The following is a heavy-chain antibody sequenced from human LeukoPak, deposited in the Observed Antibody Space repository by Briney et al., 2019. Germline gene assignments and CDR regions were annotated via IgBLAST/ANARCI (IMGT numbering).Heavy chain of an antibody. CDR3: ARDKGGSGMEWPRLDDAFDI. CDR2: IRSGGSTI. V-gene: IGHV3-48*03. CDR1: GFTFSNYA. J-gene: IGHJ3*02. D-gene: IGHD3-3*01. Sequence: GGSLRLSCATSGFTFSNYAVNWVRQAPGRGLEWVSYIRSGGSTIYYADSVKGRFTISRDNAKNSLYLQMTSLRAEDTAVYYCARDKGGSGMEWPRLDDAFDIWGQGTMVTVSS.